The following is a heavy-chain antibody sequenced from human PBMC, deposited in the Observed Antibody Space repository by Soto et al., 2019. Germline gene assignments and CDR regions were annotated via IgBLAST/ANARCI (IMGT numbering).Heavy chain of an antibody. CDR3: ARMKEIIAAAVNWYFDL. CDR2: INPSGGST. V-gene: IGHV1-46*01. D-gene: IGHD6-13*01. Sequence: QVQLVQSGAEVKKPGASVKVSCKASGYTFTSYYMHWVRQAPGQGLEWMGIINPSGGSTSYAQKFQGRVTMTRDTSTSTVYMELSSLRSEDTAVYYCARMKEIIAAAVNWYFDLWGRGTLVTVSS. J-gene: IGHJ2*01. CDR1: GYTFTSYY.